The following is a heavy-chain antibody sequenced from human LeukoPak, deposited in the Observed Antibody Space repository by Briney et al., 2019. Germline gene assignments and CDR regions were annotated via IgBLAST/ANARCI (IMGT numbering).Heavy chain of an antibody. CDR1: GYTFTSYG. D-gene: IGHD1-26*01. CDR2: ISAYNGNT. J-gene: IGHJ4*02. Sequence: ASVKVSCKASGYTFTSYGISWVRQAPGQGLEWMGWISAYNGNTNYAQKLQGRVTMTTDTSTSTAYMDLRSLRSDDTAVYYCARGPPLMGGSYHYFDYWGQGTLVTVSS. V-gene: IGHV1-18*01. CDR3: ARGPPLMGGSYHYFDY.